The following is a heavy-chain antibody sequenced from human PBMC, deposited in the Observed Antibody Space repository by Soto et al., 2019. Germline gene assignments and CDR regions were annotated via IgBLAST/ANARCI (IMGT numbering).Heavy chain of an antibody. CDR2: ISGSGGNT. D-gene: IGHD3-10*01. CDR3: AKFPNRFGAVPTGPLGY. Sequence: EVQLLESGGGLVQPGGSLRLSCAASGFTFSSYAMTWVRQAPGKGLEWVSAISGSGGNTYYADSVMSRFTISRHKSKTMSYLQMNSPRAADTALCYCAKFPNRFGAVPTGPLGYWCQATLVTVSS. J-gene: IGHJ4*02. CDR1: GFTFSSYA. V-gene: IGHV3-23*01.